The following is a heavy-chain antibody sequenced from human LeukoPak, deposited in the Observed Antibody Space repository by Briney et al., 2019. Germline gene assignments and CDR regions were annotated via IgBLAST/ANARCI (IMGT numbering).Heavy chain of an antibody. CDR3: AKDNWVAWYYDFWSGYSEDY. CDR1: GFTFSSYA. CDR2: ISGSGGST. Sequence: PGGSLRLSCAASGFTFSSYAMSWVRQAPGKGLEWASAISGSGGSTYYADSVKGRFTISRDNSKNTLYLQMNSLRAEDTAVYYCAKDNWVAWYYDFWSGYSEDYWGQGTLVTVSS. V-gene: IGHV3-23*01. J-gene: IGHJ4*02. D-gene: IGHD3-3*01.